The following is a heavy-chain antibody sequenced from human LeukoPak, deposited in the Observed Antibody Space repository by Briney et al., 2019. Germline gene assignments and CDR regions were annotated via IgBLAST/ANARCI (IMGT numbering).Heavy chain of an antibody. CDR2: IISDGSST. J-gene: IGHJ4*02. D-gene: IGHD2-15*01. CDR1: GVSFSRYW. CDR3: ARENGGGSWYEKGLTYYFDY. V-gene: IGHV3-74*01. Sequence: GGSLRLPCAASGVSFSRYWLHWVRQAPGKGLVRVSRIISDGSSTHYTDSVHGRFTNSRDNAKNTLYLQMNSLRAEDTAVYYCARENGGGSWYEKGLTYYFDYWGQGTLVTVSS.